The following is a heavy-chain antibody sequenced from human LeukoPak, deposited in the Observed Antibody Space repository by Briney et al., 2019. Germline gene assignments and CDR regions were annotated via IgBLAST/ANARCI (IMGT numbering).Heavy chain of an antibody. J-gene: IGHJ3*02. CDR2: INPNSGGT. V-gene: IGHV1-2*02. D-gene: IGHD5-12*01. CDR3: ARSQTWIDAFDI. Sequence: ASVKVSCKASGYTFTGYYMHWVRQAPGQGLEWMGWINPNSGGTNYAQKFQGRVTMTRDTSISTAYMELSRLRSDDTAVYYCARSQTWIDAFDIWGQGTMVTVSS. CDR1: GYTFTGYY.